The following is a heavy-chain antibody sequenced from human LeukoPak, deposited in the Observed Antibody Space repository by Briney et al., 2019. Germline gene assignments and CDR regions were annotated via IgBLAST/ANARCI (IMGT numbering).Heavy chain of an antibody. CDR2: ISYDGSNK. Sequence: PGRSLRLSCAASGFTFSSYAMHWVRQAPGKGLEWVAVISYDGSNKYYADSVKGRFTISRDNSKNTLYLQMNSLRAEDTAVYYCARQDLDYYDSGPSGRAFDYWGQRTLVTFSS. V-gene: IGHV3-30*01. CDR1: GFTFSSYA. D-gene: IGHD3-22*01. J-gene: IGHJ4*02. CDR3: ARQDLDYYDSGPSGRAFDY.